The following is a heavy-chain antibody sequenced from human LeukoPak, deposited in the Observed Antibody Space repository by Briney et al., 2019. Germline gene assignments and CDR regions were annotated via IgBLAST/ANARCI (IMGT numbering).Heavy chain of an antibody. CDR3: AKVLYGGKGTPSPLDY. D-gene: IGHD4-23*01. CDR1: GFTFSSYA. J-gene: IGHJ4*02. CDR2: ISGSGGST. V-gene: IGHV3-23*01. Sequence: GGSLRLSCAASGFTFSSYAMSWVRQAPGKGLEWVSAISGSGGSTYYADSVKGRFTISRDNSKNTLYLQMNSLRAEDTAVYYCAKVLYGGKGTPSPLDYWGQGTLVTVSS.